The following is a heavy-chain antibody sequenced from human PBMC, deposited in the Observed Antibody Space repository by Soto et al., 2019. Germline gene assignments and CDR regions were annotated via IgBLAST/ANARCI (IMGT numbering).Heavy chain of an antibody. Sequence: LSLTCTVSGGSISSSSYYWGWIRQPPGKGLEWIGSIYYSGSTYYNPSLKSRVTISVDTSKNQFSLKLSSVTAADTAVYYCARYDSSGYYPGALFDYWGQGTLVTVSS. CDR3: ARYDSSGYYPGALFDY. CDR1: GGSISSSSYY. D-gene: IGHD3-22*01. J-gene: IGHJ4*02. CDR2: IYYSGST. V-gene: IGHV4-39*01.